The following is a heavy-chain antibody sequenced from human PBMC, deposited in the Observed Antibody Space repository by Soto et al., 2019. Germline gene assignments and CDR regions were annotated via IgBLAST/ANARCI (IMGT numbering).Heavy chain of an antibody. V-gene: IGHV3-30*18. CDR3: AKEGMTTVTPGYYFDY. CDR1: GFTFSSYG. J-gene: IGHJ4*02. CDR2: ISYDGSNK. D-gene: IGHD4-17*01. Sequence: QVQLVESGGGVVQPGRSLRLSCAASGFTFSSYGMHWVRQAPGKGLEWVAVISYDGSNKYYADSVKGLFTISRDNSKNTLYLQMNSLRAEDTAVYYCAKEGMTTVTPGYYFDYWGQGTLVTVSS.